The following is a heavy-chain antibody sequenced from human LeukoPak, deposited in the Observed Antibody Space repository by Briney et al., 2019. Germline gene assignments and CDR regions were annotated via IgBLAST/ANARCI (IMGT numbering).Heavy chain of an antibody. J-gene: IGHJ6*02. CDR1: GFTFSSYS. CDR2: ITSSSSYI. D-gene: IGHD1-1*01. CDR3: ARAWYNWNGGTRRGYYYYGMDV. V-gene: IGHV3-21*01. Sequence: PGGSLRLSCAASGFTFSSYSMNWVRQAPGEGLEWVSSITSSSSYIYYADSVKGRFTISRDNSKNTLYLQMNSLRAEDTAVYYCARAWYNWNGGTRRGYYYYGMDVWGQGTTVTVSS.